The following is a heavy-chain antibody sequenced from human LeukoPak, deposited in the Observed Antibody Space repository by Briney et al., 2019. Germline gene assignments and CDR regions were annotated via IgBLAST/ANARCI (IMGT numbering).Heavy chain of an antibody. CDR2: IKYDGTNK. CDR1: GFTFSDYY. D-gene: IGHD5-18*01. Sequence: GGSLRPSCAASGFTFSDYYMSWIRQAPGKWLEWLAFIKYDGTNKYYADSVKGRFTISRDNSKKILYLQMNSLRAEDTALYYCTKDIRRGDNYGYDQFAYWGLGTLVTVSS. CDR3: TKDIRRGDNYGYDQFAY. J-gene: IGHJ4*02. V-gene: IGHV3-30*02.